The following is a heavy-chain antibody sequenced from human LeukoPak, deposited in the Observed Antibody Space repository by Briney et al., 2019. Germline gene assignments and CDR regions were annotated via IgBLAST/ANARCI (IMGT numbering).Heavy chain of an antibody. Sequence: GGSLRLSCAASGFTFDDHAMHWVRHAPGKGLEWVSGISWNSGSIGYADSVKGRFTISRDNAKNSLYLQMNSLRAEDTALYYCAKEPQYSYGYFDPGYWGQGTLVTVSS. J-gene: IGHJ4*02. CDR3: AKEPQYSYGYFDPGY. D-gene: IGHD5-18*01. V-gene: IGHV3-9*01. CDR1: GFTFDDHA. CDR2: ISWNSGSI.